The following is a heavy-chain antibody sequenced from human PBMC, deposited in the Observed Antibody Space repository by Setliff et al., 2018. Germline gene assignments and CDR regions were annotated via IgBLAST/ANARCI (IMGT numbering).Heavy chain of an antibody. CDR3: ARGSGTYASSSRVFHY. CDR2: INTNTGNP. J-gene: IGHJ4*02. V-gene: IGHV7-4-1*02. CDR1: GYIFTGYY. Sequence: AASVKVSCKASGYIFTGYYIHWVRQAPGQGLEWMGWINTNTGNPTYAQGFTGRFVFSLDTSVSTAYLQINSLEAEDTAVYYCARGSGTYASSSRVFHYWGQGTLVTVSS. D-gene: IGHD6-6*01.